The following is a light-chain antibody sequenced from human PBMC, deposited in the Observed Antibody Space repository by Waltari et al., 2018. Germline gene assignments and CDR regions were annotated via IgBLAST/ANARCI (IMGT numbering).Light chain of an antibody. CDR3: SSYTTSSAPGV. J-gene: IGLJ1*01. CDR1: DSDVGAYDF. V-gene: IGLV2-14*01. CDR2: EVR. Sequence: QSALTQPASVSGSPGQSITIPCSGTDSDVGAYDFVSWYQQHPGKAPHLIIYEVRNRPSGISNRFSASKSGNTASLTISGLQAEDEADYYCSSYTTSSAPGVFGTGTRVTVL.